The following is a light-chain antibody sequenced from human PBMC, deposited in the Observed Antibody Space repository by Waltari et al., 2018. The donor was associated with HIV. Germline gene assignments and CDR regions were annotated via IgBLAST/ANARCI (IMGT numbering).Light chain of an antibody. CDR3: MQGTLWPRT. V-gene: IGKV2-30*01. CDR1: QSLGYSDGKTY. J-gene: IGKJ1*01. Sequence: DVVMTQSPLSLPVTLGQPASISCRSRQSLGYSDGKTYLNWFQQRPGQSPRRLIYKVSYRESGVTYIFCGSGLGTDFTLKSIIVGDEYVGVYYCMQGTLWPRTLGQRTKVEIK. CDR2: KVS.